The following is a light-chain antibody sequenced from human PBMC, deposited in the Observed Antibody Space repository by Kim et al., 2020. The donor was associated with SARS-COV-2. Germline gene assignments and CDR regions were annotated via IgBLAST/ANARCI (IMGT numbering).Light chain of an antibody. CDR3: QQFNSYPGT. CDR1: QVIRSY. V-gene: IGKV1-9*01. Sequence: ASVGDRVTITCRASQVIRSYLAWYQQKPGTAPKLLIYAASTLQSGVPSRFSGSASGTEFTLTISSLQPEDFATYYCQQFNSYPGTFGQGTKVDIK. CDR2: AAS. J-gene: IGKJ1*01.